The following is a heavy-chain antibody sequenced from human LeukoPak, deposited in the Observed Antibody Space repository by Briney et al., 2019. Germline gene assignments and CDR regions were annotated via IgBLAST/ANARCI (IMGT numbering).Heavy chain of an antibody. V-gene: IGHV1-2*02. J-gene: IGHJ5*02. CDR1: GYTFTGYY. CDR2: INPNSGGT. CDR3: ARYIVVVPAAISYNWFDP. Sequence: ASVKVSCTASGYTFTGYYMHWVRQAPGQGLEWMGWINPNSGGTNYAQKFQGRVTITRDTSISTAYMELSRLRSDDTAVYYCARYIVVVPAAISYNWFDPWGQGTLVTVSS. D-gene: IGHD2-2*01.